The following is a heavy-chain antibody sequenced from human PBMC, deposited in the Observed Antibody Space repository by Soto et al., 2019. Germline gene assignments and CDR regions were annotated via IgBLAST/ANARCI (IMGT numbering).Heavy chain of an antibody. CDR1: GGSISSSRYY. CDR3: ARLRQPGVEQPPLDY. J-gene: IGHJ4*02. V-gene: IGHV4-39*01. D-gene: IGHD6-13*01. Sequence: SETLSLTCTVSGGSISSSRYYWGWIRQPPGKGLEWIGSIYYSGSTYYNPSLKSRVTISVDTSKNQFSLKLSSVTAADTAVYYCARLRQPGVEQPPLDYWGQGTLVTVSS. CDR2: IYYSGST.